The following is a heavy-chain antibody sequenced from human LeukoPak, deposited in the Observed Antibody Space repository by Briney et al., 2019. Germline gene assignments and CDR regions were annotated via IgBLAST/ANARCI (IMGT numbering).Heavy chain of an antibody. CDR3: SRSQFDY. V-gene: IGHV3-74*03. J-gene: IGHJ4*02. CDR2: ISGDGTIK. Sequence: GGSLRLSCEPSGFPFSSYWMLWVRQAPGKGLVWVSRISGDGTIKTYADFVRGRFTISRDNTKNILYLQMNSLRVEDTAVYFCSRSQFDYWGQGVLVTVSS. CDR1: GFPFSSYW.